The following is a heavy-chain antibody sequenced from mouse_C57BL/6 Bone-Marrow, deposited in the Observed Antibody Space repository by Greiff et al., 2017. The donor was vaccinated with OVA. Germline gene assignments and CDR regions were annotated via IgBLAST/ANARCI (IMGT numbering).Heavy chain of an antibody. CDR2: INPNNGGT. D-gene: IGHD2-4*01. V-gene: IGHV1-26*01. CDR3: ARSYDYEG. J-gene: IGHJ2*01. CDR1: GYTFTDYY. Sequence: EVQLQQSGPELVKPGASVKISCKASGYTFTDYYMNWVKQSHGKSLEWIGDINPNNGGTSYNQKFKGKATLTVDKSSSTAYMELRSLTAEDSAVYYCARSYDYEGWGQGTTLTVSS.